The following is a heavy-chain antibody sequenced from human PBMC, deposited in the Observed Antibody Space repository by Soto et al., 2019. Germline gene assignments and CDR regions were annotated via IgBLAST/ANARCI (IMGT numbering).Heavy chain of an antibody. CDR2: IYYSGST. J-gene: IGHJ4*02. V-gene: IGHV4-39*01. CDR3: ARQFVREYYFDY. D-gene: IGHD3-10*01. Sequence: QLQLQESGPGLVKPSETLSLTCTVSGGSISSSGYYWGWIRQPPGKGLEWIGSIYYSGSTYYNPSLKSRVTISVDTSKNQFSLKLSSVTAADTAVYYCARQFVREYYFDYWGQGTLVTVSS. CDR1: GGSISSSGYY.